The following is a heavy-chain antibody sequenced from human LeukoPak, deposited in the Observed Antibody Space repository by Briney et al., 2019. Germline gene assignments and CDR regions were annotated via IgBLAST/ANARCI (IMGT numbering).Heavy chain of an antibody. CDR3: AKDHQRGYRRMDV. J-gene: IGHJ6*03. V-gene: IGHV3-30*02. Sequence: GGSLRLSCAASGFTFSNYGMHWVRQAPGKGLEWVAFIRFDGSNPKYADSVKGRCTISRDNSKNTLFVQVNSLRAEDSAVYFCAKDHQRGYRRMDVWGKGTTVIVSS. CDR1: GFTFSNYG. D-gene: IGHD2-15*01. CDR2: IRFDGSNP.